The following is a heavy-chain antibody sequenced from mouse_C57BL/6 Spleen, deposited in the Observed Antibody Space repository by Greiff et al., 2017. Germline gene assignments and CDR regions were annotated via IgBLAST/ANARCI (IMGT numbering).Heavy chain of an antibody. J-gene: IGHJ2*01. V-gene: IGHV1-54*01. Sequence: QVQLQQSGAELVRPGTSVKVSCKASGYAFTNYLIEWVKQRPGQGLEWIGVINPGSGGTNYNEKFKGKATLTADKSSSTAYMQLSSLTSEDSAVYFCARDYYGSSFRPWFADWGQGTTLTVFS. CDR2: INPGSGGT. CDR1: GYAFTNYL. D-gene: IGHD1-1*01. CDR3: ARDYYGSSFRPWFAD.